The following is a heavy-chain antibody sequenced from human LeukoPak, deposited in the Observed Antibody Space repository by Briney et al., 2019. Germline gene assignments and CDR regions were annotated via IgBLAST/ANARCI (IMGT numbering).Heavy chain of an antibody. Sequence: GGSLRLSCAASGFTFNTFNMNWVRQAPGKGLEWVSSINTGGDYIYYADFMNGRFTTTRDNAKNSLFLQLNSLLVEDTAVYYCARGHYDVLAASYKWTPDYWGQGTLVTVSS. D-gene: IGHD3-9*01. V-gene: IGHV3-21*01. CDR2: INTGGDYI. CDR1: GFTFNTFN. J-gene: IGHJ4*02. CDR3: ARGHYDVLAASYKWTPDY.